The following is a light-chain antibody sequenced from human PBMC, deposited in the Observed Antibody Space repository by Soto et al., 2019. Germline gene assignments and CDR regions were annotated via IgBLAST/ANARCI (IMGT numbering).Light chain of an antibody. V-gene: IGKV4-1*01. CDR3: QQYYGTLPT. Sequence: DIVMTQSPDSLAVSLGERATINCKSSQSVLYSSNNKNYLAWYQQKPGQPPKLLISWASTRESGVLDRFSGSGSGTDFTLTISSLQAEDVAVYYCQQYYGTLPTFGQGTKVEIK. CDR1: QSVLYSSNNKNY. CDR2: WAS. J-gene: IGKJ1*01.